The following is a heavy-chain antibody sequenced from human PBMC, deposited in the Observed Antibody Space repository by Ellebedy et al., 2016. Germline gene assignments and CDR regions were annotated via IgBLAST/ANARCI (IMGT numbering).Heavy chain of an antibody. Sequence: GESLKISXAASGFTFSSYSMNCVRQAPGKGLEWVSSISSSSSYIYYADSVKGRFTISRDNAKNSLYLQMNSLRAEDTAVYYCARDYLSISWNYDAAEYFQHWGQGTLVTVSS. D-gene: IGHD1-7*01. CDR3: ARDYLSISWNYDAAEYFQH. J-gene: IGHJ1*01. CDR2: ISSSSSYI. V-gene: IGHV3-21*01. CDR1: GFTFSSYS.